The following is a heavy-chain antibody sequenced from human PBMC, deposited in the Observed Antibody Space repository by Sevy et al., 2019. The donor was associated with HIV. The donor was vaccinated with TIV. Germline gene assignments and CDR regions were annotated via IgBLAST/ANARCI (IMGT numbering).Heavy chain of an antibody. V-gene: IGHV3-23*01. D-gene: IGHD4-17*01. CDR3: AKDESYGDYVGY. J-gene: IGHJ4*02. Sequence: GGSLRLSCTASGFTFGSYAMSWVRQAPGKGLEWVSAISGSGGGTYYADSVKGRFTISRDNSKNTLYLQMNSLRAEDTAVYYCAKDESYGDYVGYWGQGTLVTVSS. CDR2: ISGSGGGT. CDR1: GFTFGSYA.